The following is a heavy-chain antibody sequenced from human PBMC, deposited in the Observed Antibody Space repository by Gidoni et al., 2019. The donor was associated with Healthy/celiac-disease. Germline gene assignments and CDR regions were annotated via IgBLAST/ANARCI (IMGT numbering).Heavy chain of an antibody. CDR2: SSSSGSTI. D-gene: IGHD2-2*01. Sequence: QVQLVESGGGLVKPGGSLRLSCAASGFPFSDYYLSWIRQAPGKGLEGVSYSSSSGSTIYYADSVKGRFTISRDNAKNSLYLQMNSLRAEDTAVYYCARKLYCSSTSCYGANWFDPWGQGTLVTVSS. V-gene: IGHV3-11*01. J-gene: IGHJ5*02. CDR1: GFPFSDYY. CDR3: ARKLYCSSTSCYGANWFDP.